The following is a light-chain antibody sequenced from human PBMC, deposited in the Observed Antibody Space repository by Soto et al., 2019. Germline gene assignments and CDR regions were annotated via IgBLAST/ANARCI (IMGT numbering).Light chain of an antibody. CDR3: QQFNSYPPL. Sequence: AIQLTQSPSSLSASVGDRVTITCRASQGISSALAWYQQKPGKAPKLLSYDASSLESGVPSRFSGSGSGTDFTLTISSLQPEDFATYYCQQFNSYPPLFGGGTKVEIK. J-gene: IGKJ4*01. V-gene: IGKV1-13*02. CDR2: DAS. CDR1: QGISSA.